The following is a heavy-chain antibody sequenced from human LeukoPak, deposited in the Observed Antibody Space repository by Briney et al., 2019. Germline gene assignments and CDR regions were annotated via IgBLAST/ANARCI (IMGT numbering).Heavy chain of an antibody. CDR2: ISGYNGKT. D-gene: IGHD4-17*01. CDR1: GYTFTGYG. CDR3: ARDDYGDYVAYFQH. J-gene: IGHJ1*01. V-gene: IGHV1-18*01. Sequence: GASVKVSCKASGYTFTGYGISWVRQAPGQGPEWMGWISGYNGKTNYAQKFQVRVTMTTDTSTSTAYMELRSLRSDDTAVYYCARDDYGDYVAYFQHWGQGTLVIVS.